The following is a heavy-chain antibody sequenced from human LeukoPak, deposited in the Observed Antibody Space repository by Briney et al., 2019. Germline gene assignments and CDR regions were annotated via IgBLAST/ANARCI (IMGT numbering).Heavy chain of an antibody. J-gene: IGHJ6*03. CDR1: GYTFTSYD. CDR2: MNPNSGNT. Sequence: GASVKVSCKASGYTFTSYDINWVRQATGQGLEWMGWMNPNSGNTGYAQKFQGRVTMTRNTSISTAYMELSSLRSEDTAVYYCARAGAFDDYHYYYMDVWGKGTTVTVSS. D-gene: IGHD3-9*01. CDR3: ARAGAFDDYHYYYMDV. V-gene: IGHV1-8*01.